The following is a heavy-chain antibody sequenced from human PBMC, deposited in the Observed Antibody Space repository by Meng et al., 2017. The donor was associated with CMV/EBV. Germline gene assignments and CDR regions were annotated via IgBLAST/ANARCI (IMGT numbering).Heavy chain of an antibody. D-gene: IGHD2-2*02. Sequence: SGPTLVKPTQTLTLTCTFSGFSLSTSGVGVGWIRQPPGKALEWLALIYWNDDKRYSPSLKSRPTITKDTSKNQVVLTMTNMDPVDTATYYCARQHLYCSITSCYIVLDYWGQGTLVTVSS. V-gene: IGHV2-5*01. CDR3: ARQHLYCSITSCYIVLDY. J-gene: IGHJ4*02. CDR2: IYWNDDK. CDR1: GFSLSTSGVG.